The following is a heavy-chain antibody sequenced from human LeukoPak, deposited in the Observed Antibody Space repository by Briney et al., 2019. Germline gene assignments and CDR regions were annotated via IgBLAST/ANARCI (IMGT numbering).Heavy chain of an antibody. J-gene: IGHJ4*02. CDR1: GFTVSNKY. Sequence: PGGSLRLSCVASGFTVSNKYMSWVRQAPGKGLEWVSVLYNAGSTYYADSVKGRFTISRDNSKNTLYLQMYSLRAEDTAVYYCTARGGSGSYSEFDYWGQGTLVTVSS. D-gene: IGHD3-10*01. CDR2: LYNAGST. V-gene: IGHV3-53*01. CDR3: TARGGSGSYSEFDY.